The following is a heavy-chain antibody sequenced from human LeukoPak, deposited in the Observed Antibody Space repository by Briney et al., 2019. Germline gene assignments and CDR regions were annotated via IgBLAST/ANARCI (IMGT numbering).Heavy chain of an antibody. Sequence: PGGSLRLSCAASGFTFSSYAMSWVRQAPGKGLEWVSAISGSGGSTYYADSVKGRFTISRDNSKNTLYMQMNSLRAEDTAVYYCARTYCSGGSCYNGGVFDIWGQGTMVTVSS. D-gene: IGHD2-15*01. J-gene: IGHJ3*02. CDR3: ARTYCSGGSCYNGGVFDI. CDR2: ISGSGGST. CDR1: GFTFSSYA. V-gene: IGHV3-23*01.